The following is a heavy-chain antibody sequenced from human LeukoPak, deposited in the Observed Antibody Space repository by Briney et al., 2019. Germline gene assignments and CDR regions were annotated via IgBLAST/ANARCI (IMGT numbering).Heavy chain of an antibody. CDR2: ISGSGGST. V-gene: IGHV3-23*01. Sequence: GGSLRLSCAASGFTFSSYAMSWVRQAPGKGLEWVSAISGSGGSTYYADSVKGRFTISRDNSKNTQSLQMNSLRAEDTAVYYCARDRESKWLRRRYYFDYWGQGTLVTVPS. D-gene: IGHD5-12*01. J-gene: IGHJ4*02. CDR3: ARDRESKWLRRRYYFDY. CDR1: GFTFSSYA.